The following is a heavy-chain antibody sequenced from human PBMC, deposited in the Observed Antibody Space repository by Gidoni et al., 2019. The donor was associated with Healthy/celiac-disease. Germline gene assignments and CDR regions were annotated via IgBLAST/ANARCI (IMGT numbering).Heavy chain of an antibody. CDR2: INPNSGGT. V-gene: IGHV1-2*02. D-gene: IGHD2-2*02. Sequence: QLQLVQSGAEVKKPGASVNVSCKAAGYSFTGYYLHWRRQATGQGLEWMGWINPNSGGTNYAQKVQGRVTMTRDTSISTAYMELSRLRSDDTAVYYCARQIRLMNCSSTSCYTTGMDVWGQGTTVTVSS. CDR3: ARQIRLMNCSSTSCYTTGMDV. J-gene: IGHJ6*02. CDR1: GYSFTGYY.